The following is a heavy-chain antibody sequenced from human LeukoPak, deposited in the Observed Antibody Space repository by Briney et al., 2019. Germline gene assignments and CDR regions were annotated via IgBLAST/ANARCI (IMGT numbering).Heavy chain of an antibody. V-gene: IGHV3-48*01. D-gene: IGHD2-2*01. CDR3: ASGVSSTSCYVDY. Sequence: GGSLRLSCAASGFTFSSYSMNWVRQAPGKGLEWVSYISSSSSTIYYADSVKGRFTISRDNAKNSLYLQMNSLRAEDTAVYYCASGVSSTSCYVDYWGQGTLVTVSS. CDR1: GFTFSSYS. CDR2: ISSSSSTI. J-gene: IGHJ4*02.